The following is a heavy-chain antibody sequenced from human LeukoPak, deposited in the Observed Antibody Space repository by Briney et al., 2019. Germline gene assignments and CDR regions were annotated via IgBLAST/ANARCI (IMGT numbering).Heavy chain of an antibody. Sequence: SVKVSCKASGGTFSSYAISWVRQAPGQGLEWMGGIIPIFGTANYAQKFQGRVTIAADKSTSTAYMELSSLRSEDTAVYYCASIAAGRYFDYWGQGTLVTVSS. J-gene: IGHJ4*02. CDR2: IIPIFGTA. CDR1: GGTFSSYA. V-gene: IGHV1-69*06. CDR3: ASIAAGRYFDY. D-gene: IGHD6-6*01.